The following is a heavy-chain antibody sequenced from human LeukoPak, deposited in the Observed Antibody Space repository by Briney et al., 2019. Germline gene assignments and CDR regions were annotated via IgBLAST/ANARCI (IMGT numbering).Heavy chain of an antibody. J-gene: IGHJ6*04. Sequence: AGGSLRLSCAASGFTFSNYAMSWVRQAPGKGLEWVSTISDSGGSTYYADSVKGRFTISRDNSNYTLYLQTNSLRAEDAAVYYCAKRNGDYWGKGTTVTVSS. CDR3: AKRNGDY. CDR1: GFTFSNYA. D-gene: IGHD7-27*01. V-gene: IGHV3-23*01. CDR2: ISDSGGST.